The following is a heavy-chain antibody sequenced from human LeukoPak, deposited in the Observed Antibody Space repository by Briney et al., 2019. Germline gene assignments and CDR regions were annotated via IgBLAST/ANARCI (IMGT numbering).Heavy chain of an antibody. CDR1: GLTFSSYG. CDR2: ISYDGSNK. V-gene: IGHV3-30*18. CDR3: AKHDSSGIFDY. D-gene: IGHD3-22*01. Sequence: QAGGSLRLSCAASGLTFSSYGMHWVRQAPGKGLEWVAVISYDGSNKYYADSVKGRFTISRDNSKNTLYLQMNSLRAEDTAVYYCAKHDSSGIFDYWGQGTLVTASS. J-gene: IGHJ4*02.